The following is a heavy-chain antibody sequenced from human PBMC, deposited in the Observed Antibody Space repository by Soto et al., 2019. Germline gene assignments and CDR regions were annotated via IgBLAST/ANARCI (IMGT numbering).Heavy chain of an antibody. J-gene: IGHJ5*02. CDR3: ARGLHFYDSSGYYSNWFDP. CDR2: ISAYNGNT. Sequence: EASVKVSCKASGYTFTSYGISWVRQARGQGLEWMGWISAYNGNTNYAQKLQGRVTMTTDTSTSTAYMELRSLRSDDTAVYYCARGLHFYDSSGYYSNWFDPWGQGTLVTVSS. CDR1: GYTFTSYG. V-gene: IGHV1-18*01. D-gene: IGHD3-22*01.